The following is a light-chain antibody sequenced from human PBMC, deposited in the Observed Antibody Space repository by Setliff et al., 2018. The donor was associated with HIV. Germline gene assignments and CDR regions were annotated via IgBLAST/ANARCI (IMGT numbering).Light chain of an antibody. CDR1: SNDIGGYNY. CDR2: DVS. J-gene: IGLJ1*01. V-gene: IGLV2-14*03. Sequence: QSVLAQPASVSGSPGQSITISCTGSSNDIGGYNYVSWYQQHPGKAPKLIIYDVSSRPSGVSNRFSGSKSGNTASLTISGLQAEDETDYYCSSYTSSHTYVFGTGTKVTVL. CDR3: SSYTSSHTYV.